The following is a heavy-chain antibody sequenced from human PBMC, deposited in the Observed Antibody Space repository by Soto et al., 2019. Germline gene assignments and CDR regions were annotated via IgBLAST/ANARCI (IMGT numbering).Heavy chain of an antibody. J-gene: IGHJ5*02. CDR1: DFPFSSYS. CDR3: ASWGFDP. D-gene: IGHD3-16*01. CDR2: ISSSSSTI. Sequence: GGSLRPSFAASDFPFSSYSMNWVRQAPGKGLEWVSYISSSSSTIYYADSVKGRFTISRDNAKNSLYLQMNSLRAEDTAVYYCASWGFDPWGQGTLVTVSS. V-gene: IGHV3-48*01.